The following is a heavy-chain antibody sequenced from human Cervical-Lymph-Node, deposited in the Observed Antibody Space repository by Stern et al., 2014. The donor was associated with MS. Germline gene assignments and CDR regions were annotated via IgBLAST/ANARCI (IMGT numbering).Heavy chain of an antibody. CDR3: MGVGDAMHV. J-gene: IGHJ6*02. CDR2: MSFVGVNK. Sequence: VQLVESGGGVVQPGRSLTLSCAASGFSLSNSGMNWVRQAPGKGLEWVAVMSFVGVNKKYGDSVKGRFSISRDMANNTLFLQMNSLRPEDTAVYYCMGVGDAMHVWGQGTTVIVSS. CDR1: GFSLSNSG. V-gene: IGHV3-30*03.